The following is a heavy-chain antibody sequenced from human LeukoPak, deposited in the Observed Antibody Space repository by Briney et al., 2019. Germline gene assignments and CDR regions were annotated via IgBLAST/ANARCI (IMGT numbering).Heavy chain of an antibody. V-gene: IGHV3-53*01. J-gene: IGHJ4*02. D-gene: IGHD2-2*01. CDR1: GFTVSSNY. CDR2: IYSGGST. CDR3: AREIVVVPAARGYFDY. Sequence: GGSLRLSCAASGFTVSSNYMSWVRQVPGKGLEWVSVIYSGGSTYYADSVKGRFTISRDNSKNTLYLQMNSLRAEDTAVYYCAREIVVVPAARGYFDYWGQGTLVTVSS.